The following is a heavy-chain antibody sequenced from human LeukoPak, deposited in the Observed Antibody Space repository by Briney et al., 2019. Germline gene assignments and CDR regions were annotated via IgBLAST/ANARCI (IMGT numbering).Heavy chain of an antibody. Sequence: PSETLSLTCTVSGGSISSGGYHWSWIRQPAGKGLEWIGRIYTSGSTNYNPSLKSRVTISVDTSKNQFSLKLSSVTAADTAVYYCASRIVGATRVDYWGQGTLVTVSS. CDR1: GGSISSGGYH. J-gene: IGHJ4*02. V-gene: IGHV4-61*02. CDR2: IYTSGST. D-gene: IGHD1-26*01. CDR3: ASRIVGATRVDY.